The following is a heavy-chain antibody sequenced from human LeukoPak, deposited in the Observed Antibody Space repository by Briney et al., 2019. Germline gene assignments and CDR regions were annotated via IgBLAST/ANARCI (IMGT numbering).Heavy chain of an antibody. V-gene: IGHV4-34*01. CDR1: GGSFSGYY. D-gene: IGHD3-10*01. CDR3: ARGYYGSGSYRD. Sequence: SETLSLTCAVYGGSFSGYYWSWIRQPPGKGLEWIGGVNHSGSTNYNPSLKSRVTISVDTSKNQFSLKLSSVTAADTAVYYCARGYYGSGSYRDWGQGTLVTVSS. J-gene: IGHJ4*02. CDR2: VNHSGST.